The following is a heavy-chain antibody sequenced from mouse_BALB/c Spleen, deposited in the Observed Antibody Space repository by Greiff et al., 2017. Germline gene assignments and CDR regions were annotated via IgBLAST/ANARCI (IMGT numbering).Heavy chain of an antibody. CDR3: VRERELTGVFAY. Sequence: EVQRVESGGGLVQPKGSLKLSCAASGFTFNTYAMNWVRQAPGKGLEWVARIRSKSNNYATYYADSVKDRFTISRDDSQSMLYLQMNNLKTEDTAMYYCVRERELTGVFAYWGQGTLVTVSA. V-gene: IGHV10-1*02. CDR1: GFTFNTYA. J-gene: IGHJ3*01. D-gene: IGHD4-1*01. CDR2: IRSKSNNYAT.